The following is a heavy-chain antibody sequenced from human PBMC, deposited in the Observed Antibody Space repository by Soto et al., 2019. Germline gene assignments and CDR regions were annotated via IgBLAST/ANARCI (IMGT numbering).Heavy chain of an antibody. CDR3: AIGRGGNKY. CDR1: GGSFSPYY. D-gene: IGHD3-16*01. Sequence: QVQLQQWGTGLLKSSETLSLNCAVSGGSFSPYYWSWVRQPPGKGLEWIGETDQSGGTYYNPSLKSRVTVSLDTSKNQFSLEVKSVTAADTDVYYCAIGRGGNKYWGQGTLVTVSS. J-gene: IGHJ4*02. V-gene: IGHV4-34*01. CDR2: TDQSGGT.